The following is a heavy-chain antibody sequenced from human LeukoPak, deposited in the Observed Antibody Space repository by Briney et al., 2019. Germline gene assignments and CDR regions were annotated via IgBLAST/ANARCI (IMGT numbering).Heavy chain of an antibody. J-gene: IGHJ4*02. CDR3: AKDLPYDFWSGYSS. CDR1: GFTFSSYG. D-gene: IGHD3-3*01. Sequence: GGSLRLSCAASGFTFSSYGMHWVRQAPGKGLEWVAFIRYDGSNKYYADSVKGRFTISRDNSKNTLYLQMNSLRAEDTAVYYCAKDLPYDFWSGYSSGGQGTLVTVSS. CDR2: IRYDGSNK. V-gene: IGHV3-30*02.